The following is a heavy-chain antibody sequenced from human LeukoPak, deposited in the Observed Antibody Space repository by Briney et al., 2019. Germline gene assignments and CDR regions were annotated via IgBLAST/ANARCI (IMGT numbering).Heavy chain of an antibody. Sequence: SETLSLTCTVSGGSFRGDYYWSWIRQPAGKGLEWIGRIYSSGSTDYNPSLKSRVTMSVDTSKNKFSLKLSSVTAADTAVYYCARDSVTTGEVKFDPWGQGTLVTVSS. CDR1: GGSFRGDYY. J-gene: IGHJ5*02. CDR2: IYSSGST. CDR3: ARDSVTTGEVKFDP. V-gene: IGHV4-4*07. D-gene: IGHD4-17*01.